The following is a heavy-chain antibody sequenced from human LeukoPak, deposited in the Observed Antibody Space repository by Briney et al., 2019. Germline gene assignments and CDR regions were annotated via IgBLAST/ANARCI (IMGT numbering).Heavy chain of an antibody. Sequence: SVKVSCKASGGTFSSYAISWVRQAPGQGLEWMGGIIPIFGTANYAQKFQGRVTITADESTSTAYMELSSLRSEDTAVYYCARGRGIAAAGTIDAFDIWGQGTMVTVSS. CDR3: ARGRGIAAAGTIDAFDI. D-gene: IGHD6-13*01. J-gene: IGHJ3*02. V-gene: IGHV1-69*13. CDR1: GGTFSSYA. CDR2: IIPIFGTA.